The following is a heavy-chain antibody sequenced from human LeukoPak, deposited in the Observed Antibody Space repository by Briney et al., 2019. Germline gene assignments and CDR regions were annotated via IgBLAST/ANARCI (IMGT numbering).Heavy chain of an antibody. CDR1: GGSISSYY. Sequence: PSETLSLTCTVSGGSISSYYWTWVRQPAGKGLEWIGYIYTSGSTNYNPSLKSRVTISADTSKNQFTLKLSSVTAADTAVYYCARRCDDCYPYYFDYWGQGTLVTVSS. CDR2: IYTSGST. V-gene: IGHV4-4*09. J-gene: IGHJ4*02. CDR3: ARRCDDCYPYYFDY. D-gene: IGHD2-21*02.